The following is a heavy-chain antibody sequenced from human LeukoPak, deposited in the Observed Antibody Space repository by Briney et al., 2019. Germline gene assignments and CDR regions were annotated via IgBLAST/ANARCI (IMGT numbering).Heavy chain of an antibody. V-gene: IGHV4-30-4*08. Sequence: SQTLSLTCTVSGGSISSGDYYWRWLRQPPGTGLEWIGYIYSSGSTYYNPSLKSRVTISVDTSKNQFSLKLSSVTAADTAVYYCARDLYQYWFDPWGQGTLVTVSS. CDR3: ARDLYQYWFDP. J-gene: IGHJ5*02. CDR1: GGSISSGDYY. D-gene: IGHD2-8*01. CDR2: IYSSGST.